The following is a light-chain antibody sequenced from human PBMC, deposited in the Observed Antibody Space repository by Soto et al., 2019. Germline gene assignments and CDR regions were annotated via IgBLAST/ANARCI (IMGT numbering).Light chain of an antibody. CDR3: QQYNIGYT. Sequence: IQMTQSPSSLSASVGDRVTITCRASQSINKWVAWFQQKSGRAPKLLIYDATTLQSGVPSRLSGTRSGSDFRLTISSLQPEDFAAYYGQQYNIGYTFGQGTK. CDR1: QSINKW. V-gene: IGKV1-5*01. J-gene: IGKJ2*01. CDR2: DAT.